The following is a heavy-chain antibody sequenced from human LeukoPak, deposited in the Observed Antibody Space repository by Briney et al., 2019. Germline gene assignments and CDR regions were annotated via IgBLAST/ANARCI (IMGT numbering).Heavy chain of an antibody. Sequence: GGSLRLSCAASGFTFSNYGMHWVRRAPGKGLEWVAVISYDGSNRYYADSVKGRFIVSRDNSKNTLSLQMNSLRDEDTAVYYCAKNQGDYDSGTYSNWFDPWGQGTLVTVSS. CDR1: GFTFSNYG. V-gene: IGHV3-30*18. J-gene: IGHJ5*02. CDR3: AKNQGDYDSGTYSNWFDP. D-gene: IGHD3-22*01. CDR2: ISYDGSNR.